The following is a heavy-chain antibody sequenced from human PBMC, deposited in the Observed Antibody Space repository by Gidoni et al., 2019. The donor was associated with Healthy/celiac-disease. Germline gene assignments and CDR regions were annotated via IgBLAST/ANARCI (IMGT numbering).Heavy chain of an antibody. CDR3: ASNPDLGSGWAH. V-gene: IGHV3-53*01. D-gene: IGHD6-19*01. CDR2: SYSGGST. CDR1: GFTVSSNY. J-gene: IGHJ4*02. Sequence: EVQLVESGGGWIQPGGSLRLSCAASGFTVSSNYMSCVRQAPGKGLEWVSGSYSGGSTYYADSVKGRFTISRDNSKNTLYLQMNSLRAEDTAVYYCASNPDLGSGWAHWGQGTLVTVSS.